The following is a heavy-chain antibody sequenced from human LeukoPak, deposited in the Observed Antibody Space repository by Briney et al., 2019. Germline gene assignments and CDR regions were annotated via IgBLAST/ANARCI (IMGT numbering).Heavy chain of an antibody. CDR3: ARDLIYRTLMVRGVKDNWFDP. CDR1: GGSISSSSYY. V-gene: IGHV4-39*02. D-gene: IGHD3-10*01. J-gene: IGHJ5*02. CDR2: IYYSGST. Sequence: SETLSLTCTVSGGSISSSSYYWGWIRQPPGKGLEWIGSIYYSGSTYYNPSLKSRVTISVDTSKNQFSLKLSSVTAADTAVYYCARDLIYRTLMVRGVKDNWFDPWGQGTLVTVSS.